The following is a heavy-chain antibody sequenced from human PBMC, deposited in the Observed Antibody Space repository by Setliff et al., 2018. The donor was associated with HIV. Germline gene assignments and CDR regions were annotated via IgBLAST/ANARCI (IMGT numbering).Heavy chain of an antibody. J-gene: IGHJ3*02. CDR2: IHYSGNT. Sequence: SETLSLTCTVSGGSIGSTDYYWGWNRQPPGKVLEWIGTIHYSGNTHYNPSLKSRVTIAVDTSKNQFSLKLSAVTAAETAVYYCASGGVDFVWGSYSPVPIWGQGTMVTVSS. CDR1: GGSIGSTDYY. D-gene: IGHD3-16*01. CDR3: ASGGVDFVWGSYSPVPI. V-gene: IGHV4-39*07.